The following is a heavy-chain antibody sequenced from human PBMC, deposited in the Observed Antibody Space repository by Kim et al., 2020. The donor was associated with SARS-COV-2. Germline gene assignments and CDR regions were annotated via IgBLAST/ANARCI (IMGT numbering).Heavy chain of an antibody. CDR2: IYSSGTT. V-gene: IGHV4-59*01. D-gene: IGHD6-6*01. J-gene: IGHJ6*03. CDR1: GVSINSYY. Sequence: SETLSLTCSVSGVSINSYYWSWIRQSPGKGLDWIGYIYSSGTTYYNPSLKSRATISLDTSKNQFSLDMTSVTAADTSVYYCARARPESTSSLFYYYYYIDVWGKGTTVTVSS. CDR3: ARARPESTSSLFYYYYYIDV.